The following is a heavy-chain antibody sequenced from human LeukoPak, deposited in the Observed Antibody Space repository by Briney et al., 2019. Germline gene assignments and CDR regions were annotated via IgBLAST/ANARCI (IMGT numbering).Heavy chain of an antibody. J-gene: IGHJ4*02. CDR3: AGGARRQQPFDY. CDR2: IYSGGST. D-gene: IGHD6-13*01. CDR1: GFTVSSNY. Sequence: GGSLRLSCAAPGFTVSSNYMNWVRQAPGKGLEWVSVIYSGGSTYYADSVKGRFTISRDNSKNTLYLQMNSLRAEDTAVYYCAGGARRQQPFDYWGQGTLVTVSS. V-gene: IGHV3-66*01.